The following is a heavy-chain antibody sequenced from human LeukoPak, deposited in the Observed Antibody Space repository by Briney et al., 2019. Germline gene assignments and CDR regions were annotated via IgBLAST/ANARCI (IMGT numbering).Heavy chain of an antibody. D-gene: IGHD1-26*01. CDR2: ISGSGGNT. J-gene: IGHJ3*02. Sequence: GGSLRLSCAASGFTFSSYSLNSVRRAPGKGLEWVSAISGSGGNTYYADSVKGRFTISRDNSNNTLYLQMNSLRAEDTALYYCVKVLVGATISACDIWGQGTMVTVSS. V-gene: IGHV3-23*01. CDR3: VKVLVGATISACDI. CDR1: GFTFSSYS.